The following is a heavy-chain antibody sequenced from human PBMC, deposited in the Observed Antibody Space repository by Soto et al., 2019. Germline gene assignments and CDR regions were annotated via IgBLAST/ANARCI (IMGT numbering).Heavy chain of an antibody. D-gene: IGHD5-18*01. CDR2: IYHSGIT. J-gene: IGHJ6*02. CDR3: ARAWPSVDSYGSGVMDV. Sequence: QVQLQESGPGLVKPSGTLSVTCAVSGGSISSSNWWNWVRQPPGKWLEWIGEIYHSGITNYNPSLRSRVTISLDKSKNQFSLRVKSVTAADTAEYYCARAWPSVDSYGSGVMDVWGQGTTVTVSS. CDR1: GGSISSSNW. V-gene: IGHV4-4*02.